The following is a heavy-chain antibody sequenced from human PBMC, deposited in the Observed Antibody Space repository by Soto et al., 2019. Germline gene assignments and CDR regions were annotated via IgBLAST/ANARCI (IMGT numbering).Heavy chain of an antibody. CDR3: ARIWRLRWGDY. Sequence: EVQLVESGGGLVQPGGSLRLSCAASGFTFSSYSMNWVRQAPGKGLEWVSYISSSSSTIYYADSVKGRFTIYRDNAKNSLYLQMNSLRAEDTAVYYCARIWRLRWGDYWGQGTLVTVSS. D-gene: IGHD4-17*01. J-gene: IGHJ4*02. V-gene: IGHV3-48*01. CDR2: ISSSSSTI. CDR1: GFTFSSYS.